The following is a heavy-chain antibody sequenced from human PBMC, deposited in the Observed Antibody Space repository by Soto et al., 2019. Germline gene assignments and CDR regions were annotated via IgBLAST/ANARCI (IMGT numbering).Heavy chain of an antibody. CDR3: ARVYEPYYFDY. D-gene: IGHD3-3*01. V-gene: IGHV4-61*01. Sequence: SETLSLTCTVSGGSVSSGSYYWSWIRQPPGKGLEWIGYIYYSGSTIYNPSLKSRVTISLDTSKNQFSLKLSSVTAPDTAVYYWARVYEPYYFDYWGQGTLVTVSS. J-gene: IGHJ4*02. CDR2: IYYSGST. CDR1: GGSVSSGSYY.